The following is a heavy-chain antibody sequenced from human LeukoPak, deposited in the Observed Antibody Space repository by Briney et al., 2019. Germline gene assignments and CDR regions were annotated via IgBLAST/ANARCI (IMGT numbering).Heavy chain of an antibody. V-gene: IGHV3-23*01. CDR3: AKDLLFPKFGSEP. Sequence: GGSLRLXCAASGFTFTRYALRWVRQAPGKGLESVSAISISGDGTYYADSVKGRFTISRDNSRNMLFLQMNSLTTEDTAVYYCAKDLLFPKFGSEPWGQGTLVTVSS. CDR2: ISISGDGT. D-gene: IGHD2-21*02. CDR1: GFTFTRYA. J-gene: IGHJ5*02.